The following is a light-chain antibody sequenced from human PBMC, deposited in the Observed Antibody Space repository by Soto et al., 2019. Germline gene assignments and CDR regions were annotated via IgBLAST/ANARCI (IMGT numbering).Light chain of an antibody. Sequence: EIVLTQSPATLSLSPGERATLSCRASQSVRSNLAWYQHKPGQAPRLLIYDVSNRATGIPGRFSGSGFGTDFTLTISNVEPEDFAVYSCQQRDNWPWTFGQGAKVEIK. CDR2: DVS. CDR3: QQRDNWPWT. J-gene: IGKJ1*01. V-gene: IGKV3-11*01. CDR1: QSVRSN.